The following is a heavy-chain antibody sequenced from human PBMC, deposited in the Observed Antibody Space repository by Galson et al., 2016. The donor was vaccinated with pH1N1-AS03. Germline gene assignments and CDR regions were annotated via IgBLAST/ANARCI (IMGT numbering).Heavy chain of an antibody. CDR2: ISRSSLYI. V-gene: IGHV3-21*06. CDR1: GFNFTTYG. Sequence: SLRLSCAASGFNFTTYGMNMNWVRQAPSLEWISFISRSSLYISYADSVKGRFTISRDNAKNSLYLHMNSLRAEDTAVYYCAREPPVAGNFDFWGQGTLVSVSS. D-gene: IGHD6-19*01. CDR3: AREPPVAGNFDF. J-gene: IGHJ4*02.